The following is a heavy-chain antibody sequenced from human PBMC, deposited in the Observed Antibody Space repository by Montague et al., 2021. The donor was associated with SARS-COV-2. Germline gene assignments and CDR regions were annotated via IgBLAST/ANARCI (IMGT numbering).Heavy chain of an antibody. Sequence: TLSLTCTVSGGSISSGGYYWSWIRQHPGMGLEWIGYIYYSGSTYYNPSLKSRVTISVDTSKNQFSLKLSSVTAADTAVYYCARAHITMIVVVDAFGIWGQGTMVTVSS. V-gene: IGHV4-31*03. CDR2: IYYSGST. J-gene: IGHJ3*02. CDR3: ARAHITMIVVVDAFGI. D-gene: IGHD3-22*01. CDR1: GGSISSGGYY.